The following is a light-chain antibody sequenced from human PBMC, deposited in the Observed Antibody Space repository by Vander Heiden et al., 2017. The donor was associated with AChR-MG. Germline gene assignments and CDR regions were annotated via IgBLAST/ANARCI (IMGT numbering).Light chain of an antibody. Sequence: ALRITQSPSSLSASTGDRVTITCRASQGISSYLAWYQQKPGKATKLLIYAASTLQSGVPSRFSGSGSGTDFTLTISCLQSEDFATYYCQQYYSYPWTFGRGTKVEIK. CDR1: QGISSY. J-gene: IGKJ1*01. CDR2: AAS. V-gene: IGKV1-8*01. CDR3: QQYYSYPWT.